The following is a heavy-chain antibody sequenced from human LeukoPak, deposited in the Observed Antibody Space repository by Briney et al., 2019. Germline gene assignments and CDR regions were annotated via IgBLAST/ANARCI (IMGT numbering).Heavy chain of an antibody. Sequence: RVASVKVSCKASGYTFTSFDINWVRQATGQGLEWMGWISAYNGNTNYARKLQGRVTMTTDTSTTTAYMEVRSLTSDDTAVYYCARVGRTGSYYLDSWGQGTLVTVSS. D-gene: IGHD1-26*01. CDR2: ISAYNGNT. J-gene: IGHJ4*02. CDR3: ARVGRTGSYYLDS. CDR1: GYTFTSFD. V-gene: IGHV1-18*01.